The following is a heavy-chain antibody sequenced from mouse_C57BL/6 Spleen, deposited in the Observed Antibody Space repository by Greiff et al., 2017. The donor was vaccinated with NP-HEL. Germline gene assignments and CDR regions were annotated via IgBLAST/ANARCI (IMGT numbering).Heavy chain of an antibody. CDR3: ARGGGYDYFYWYFEG. D-gene: IGHD2-4*01. V-gene: IGHV3-1*01. CDR1: GYSITSGYD. Sequence: VQLQQSGPGMVKPSQSLSLTCTVTGYSITSGYDWHWIRHFPGNQLEWMGYISYSGSTNYNPPLKSPISITHDTSKNHFFLKLNTVTTEDTATYYCARGGGYDYFYWYFEGWGTGTTVTVSS. J-gene: IGHJ1*03. CDR2: ISYSGST.